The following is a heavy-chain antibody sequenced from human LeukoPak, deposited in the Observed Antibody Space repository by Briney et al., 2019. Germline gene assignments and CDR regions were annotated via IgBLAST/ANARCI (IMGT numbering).Heavy chain of an antibody. CDR2: INRNGGSA. CDR3: ARDRGGSYMYLQH. D-gene: IGHD1-26*01. V-gene: IGHV3-20*04. Sequence: GGSLRLSCAASGFTFDDYGMSWVRQAPGKGLEWVSGINRNGGSAGHADSVKGRFTISRDNVKNFLFLQMNSLRAEDTALYYCARDRGGSYMYLQHWGQGTLVTVSS. J-gene: IGHJ1*01. CDR1: GFTFDDYG.